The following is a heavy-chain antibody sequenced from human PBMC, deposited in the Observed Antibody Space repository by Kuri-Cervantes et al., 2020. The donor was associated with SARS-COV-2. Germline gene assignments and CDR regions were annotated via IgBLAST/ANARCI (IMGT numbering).Heavy chain of an antibody. J-gene: IGHJ4*02. CDR2: IYYSGST. V-gene: IGHV4-39*07. CDR3: ARGTGSYYDFWSGSNFDY. D-gene: IGHD3-3*01. Sequence: SETLSLTCTVSGGSISSGDYYWGWIRQPPGKGLEWIGSIYYSGSTYYNPSLKSRVTISVDTSKNQFSLKLSSVTAADTAVYYCARGTGSYYDFWSGSNFDYWGQGTLVTVSS. CDR1: GGSISSGDYY.